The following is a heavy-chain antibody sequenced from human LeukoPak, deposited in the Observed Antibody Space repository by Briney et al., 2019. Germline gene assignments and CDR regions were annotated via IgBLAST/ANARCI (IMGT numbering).Heavy chain of an antibody. J-gene: IGHJ4*02. CDR3: AKDLDSSGYYLTCFDY. Sequence: GGSLRLSCAASGFTFSSYAMSWVRQAPGKGLEWVSAISGSGGSTYYADSVKGRFTISRDNSKNTLYLQMNSLRAEDTAVYYCAKDLDSSGYYLTCFDYWGQGTLVTVS. D-gene: IGHD3-22*01. V-gene: IGHV3-23*01. CDR1: GFTFSSYA. CDR2: ISGSGGST.